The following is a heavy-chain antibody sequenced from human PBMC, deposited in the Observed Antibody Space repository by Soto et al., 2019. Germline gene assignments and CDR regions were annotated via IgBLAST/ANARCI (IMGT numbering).Heavy chain of an antibody. V-gene: IGHV1-46*01. CDR1: GFSFSDYF. CDR2: INPSGDSR. J-gene: IGHJ6*02. CDR3: ARVRTSSDYGMDV. D-gene: IGHD2-2*01. Sequence: ASVKVSCKASGFSFSDYFMHWVRQAPGQGLEWMGIINPSGDSRNYAQQFQGRVTITRDTSISTAYMELSRLRSDDTAVYYCARVRTSSDYGMDVWGQGTTVTVSS.